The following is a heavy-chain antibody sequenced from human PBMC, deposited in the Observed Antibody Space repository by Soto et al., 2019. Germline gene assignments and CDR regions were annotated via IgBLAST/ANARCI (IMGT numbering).Heavy chain of an antibody. CDR2: IYHSGSA. CDR3: ARRRDYGDYYSLDY. V-gene: IGHV4-4*02. J-gene: IGHJ4*02. D-gene: IGHD4-17*01. CDR1: GGYITTSNW. Sequence: QVQLQESGPGLVKPSGTLSLSCAVSGGYITTSNWWSWVRQSPGKGLEWIGEIYHSGSAYYNPSLKSRATITVHKSKTNLSLNLRSVTAADTAVYYCARRRDYGDYYSLDYWGQGTLVTVSS.